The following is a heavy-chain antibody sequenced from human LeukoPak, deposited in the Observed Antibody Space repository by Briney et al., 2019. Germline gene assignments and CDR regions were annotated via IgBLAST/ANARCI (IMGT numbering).Heavy chain of an antibody. CDR2: INPSGGST. V-gene: IGHV1-46*01. CDR3: ARGVVGSGSYYKPNFDY. Sequence: ASVKVSCKASGYTFTSYYMHWVRQAPGQGLEWMGIINPSGGSTSYAQKFQGRVTMTRDTSTSTVYMELSSLRAEDTAVYYCARGVVGSGSYYKPNFDYWGQGTLVTVSS. CDR1: GYTFTSYY. D-gene: IGHD3-10*01. J-gene: IGHJ4*02.